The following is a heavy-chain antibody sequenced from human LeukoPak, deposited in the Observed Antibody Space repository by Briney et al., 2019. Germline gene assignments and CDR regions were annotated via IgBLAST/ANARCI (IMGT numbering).Heavy chain of an antibody. J-gene: IGHJ5*02. CDR1: GITLSNYG. CDR3: ARDRGSSGQGDWFDP. D-gene: IGHD3-22*01. V-gene: IGHV3-23*01. CDR2: ISDNAGST. Sequence: PGGSLRLSCAVSGITLSNYGMSWVRQAPGQGLEWVAGISDNAGSTNYADSVKGRFTISRDNSKNTLYLQMNSLRAEDTAVYYCARDRGSSGQGDWFDPWGQGTLVTVSS.